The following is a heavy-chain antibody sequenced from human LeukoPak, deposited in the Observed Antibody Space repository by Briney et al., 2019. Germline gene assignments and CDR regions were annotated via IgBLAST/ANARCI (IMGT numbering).Heavy chain of an antibody. CDR1: GGSFSGYY. V-gene: IGHV4-34*01. CDR2: INRSGGT. D-gene: IGHD2-15*01. Sequence: SETLSLTCAVYGGSFSGYYWSWIRQPPGKGLEWIGEINRSGGTNYNPSLKSRVTISVDTSKNQFSLKLSSVTAADTAVYYCARDDCSGGSCYLGLDYWGQGTLVTVSS. CDR3: ARDDCSGGSCYLGLDY. J-gene: IGHJ4*02.